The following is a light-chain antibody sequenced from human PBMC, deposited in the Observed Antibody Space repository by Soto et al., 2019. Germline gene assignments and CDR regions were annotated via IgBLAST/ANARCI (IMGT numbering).Light chain of an antibody. J-gene: IGLJ1*01. Sequence: QAVVTQPPSASGSPGQSVTISCTGTSSDVGGYNYVSWYQQHPGKAPKLMIYEVSKRPSGVPDRFSGSKSGNTASLTVSGLQAEDEADYYCSSYAGSNTFVFGTGTKLTVL. CDR2: EVS. CDR1: SSDVGGYNY. V-gene: IGLV2-8*01. CDR3: SSYAGSNTFV.